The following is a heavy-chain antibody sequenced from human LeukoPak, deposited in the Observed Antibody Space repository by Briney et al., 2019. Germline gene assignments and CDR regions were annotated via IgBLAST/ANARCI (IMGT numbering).Heavy chain of an antibody. Sequence: PSETLSLTCTVSGGSISSYYWSWIRQPPGKGLEWIGYIYYSGSTNYNPSLKSRVTISVDTSKNQFSLKLSSVTAADTAVYYCARGMEDFWSGYYLFDYWGQGTLVTVSS. CDR1: GGSISSYY. D-gene: IGHD3-3*01. CDR2: IYYSGST. CDR3: ARGMEDFWSGYYLFDY. J-gene: IGHJ4*02. V-gene: IGHV4-59*08.